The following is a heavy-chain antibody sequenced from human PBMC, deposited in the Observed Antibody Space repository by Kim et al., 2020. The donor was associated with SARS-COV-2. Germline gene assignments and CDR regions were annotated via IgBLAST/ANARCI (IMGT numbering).Heavy chain of an antibody. D-gene: IGHD1-26*01. CDR3: ARRGSGDYSPFDY. Sequence: CADSVRGRFTNSRDNSKNTLYLQMNSLRPDDTAIYYCARRGSGDYSPFDYWGQGTLVTVSS. J-gene: IGHJ4*02. V-gene: IGHV3-23*01.